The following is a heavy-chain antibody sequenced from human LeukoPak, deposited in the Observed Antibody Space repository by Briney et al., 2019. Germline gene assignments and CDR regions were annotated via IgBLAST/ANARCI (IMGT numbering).Heavy chain of an antibody. D-gene: IGHD1-26*01. V-gene: IGHV4-30-4*08. CDR2: IYYSGST. CDR1: GGSLSSGDYY. CDR3: ARGYSGSYGLGY. J-gene: IGHJ4*02. Sequence: SETLSLTCTVSGGSLSSGDYYWSWIRQPPGKGLEWIGYIYYSGSTYYNPSLKSRVTISVDTSKNQFSLKLSSVTAADTAVYYCARGYSGSYGLGYWGQGTLVTVSS.